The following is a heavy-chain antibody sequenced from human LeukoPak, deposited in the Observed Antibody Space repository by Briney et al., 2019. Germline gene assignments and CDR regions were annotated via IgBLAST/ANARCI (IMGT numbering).Heavy chain of an antibody. CDR1: GGSISSYY. V-gene: IGHV4-4*09. CDR3: ARSYSSSSFWFDP. D-gene: IGHD6-6*01. J-gene: IGHJ5*02. CDR2: IYTSGST. Sequence: SETLSLTCTVSGGSISSYYWSWIRQPPGKGLEWIGYIYTSGSTNYNPSLKSRVTTSVDTSKNQFSLKLSSVTAADTAVYYCARSYSSSSFWFDPWGQGTLVTVSS.